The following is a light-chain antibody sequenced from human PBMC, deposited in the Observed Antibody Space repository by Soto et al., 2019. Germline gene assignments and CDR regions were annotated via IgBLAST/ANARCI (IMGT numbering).Light chain of an antibody. CDR3: SAHAGRDTRV. CDR1: SRDVGGYNS. Sequence: QSALTQPPSASGSPGQSVTISCTGTSRDVGGYNSVSWYQHHPGRAPKLMIYEVSKRPSGVPDRFSGSKSGNTASLTVSGLQADDEADYYCSAHAGRDTRVFCGGPKLTVL. V-gene: IGLV2-8*01. CDR2: EVS. J-gene: IGLJ3*02.